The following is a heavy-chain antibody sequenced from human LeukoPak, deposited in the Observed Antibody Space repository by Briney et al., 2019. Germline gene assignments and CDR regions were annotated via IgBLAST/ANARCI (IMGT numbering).Heavy chain of an antibody. D-gene: IGHD1-7*01. CDR2: IYHSGST. Sequence: SETLSLTCAVSGGSISSGGYSWSWIRQPPGKGLEWIGYIYHSGSTYYNPSLKSRVTISVDRSKNQFSLKLSSVTAADTAVYYCASTPYNWSYTPHFDYWGQGTLVTVSS. V-gene: IGHV4-30-2*01. J-gene: IGHJ4*02. CDR3: ASTPYNWSYTPHFDY. CDR1: GGSISSGGYS.